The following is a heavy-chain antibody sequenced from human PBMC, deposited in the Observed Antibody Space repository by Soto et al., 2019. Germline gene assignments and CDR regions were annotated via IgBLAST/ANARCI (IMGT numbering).Heavy chain of an antibody. Sequence: SETLSLTCAVYGGSFSGYYWSWIRQPPGKGLEWIGEINHSGSTNYNPSLKSRVTISVDTSKNQFSLKLSSVTAADTAVYYCARGYSSTWDYWGQGTLVTVSS. J-gene: IGHJ4*02. CDR1: GGSFSGYY. D-gene: IGHD6-13*01. V-gene: IGHV4-34*01. CDR3: ARGYSSTWDY. CDR2: INHSGST.